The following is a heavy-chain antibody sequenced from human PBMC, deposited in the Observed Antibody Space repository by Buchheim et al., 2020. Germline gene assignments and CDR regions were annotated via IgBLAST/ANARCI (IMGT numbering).Heavy chain of an antibody. D-gene: IGHD2-8*01. Sequence: QVQLVESGGGVVQPGRSLRLSCAASGFTFSSYGMHWVRQAPGKGLEWVAVISYDGSNKYYADSVKGRFTISRDNSKNTMYLRMNSLRAEDTAVYYCAKDRGSGYCTNGVCYKAYYYYGMDVWGQGTT. V-gene: IGHV3-30*18. CDR2: ISYDGSNK. J-gene: IGHJ6*02. CDR3: AKDRGSGYCTNGVCYKAYYYYGMDV. CDR1: GFTFSSYG.